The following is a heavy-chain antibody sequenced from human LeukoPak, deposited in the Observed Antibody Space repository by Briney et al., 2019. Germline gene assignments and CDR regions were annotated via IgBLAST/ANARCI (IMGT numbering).Heavy chain of an antibody. V-gene: IGHV3-21*01. Sequence: GGSLRLSCVASGFTFSSYSMNWVRQAPGKGLEWVSSISSSSIYIYYADSVKGRFTISRDNAKNSLYLQMNNLRAEDTAVYYCARGGDNYGYIFDYWGQGTLVTVSS. CDR2: ISSSSIYI. J-gene: IGHJ4*02. D-gene: IGHD5-18*01. CDR3: ARGGDNYGYIFDY. CDR1: GFTFSSYS.